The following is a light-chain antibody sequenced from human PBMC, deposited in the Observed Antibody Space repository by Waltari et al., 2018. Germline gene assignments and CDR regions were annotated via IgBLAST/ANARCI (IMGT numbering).Light chain of an antibody. CDR1: QSVSVY. Sequence: EIVLTQSPATLSLSPGERATLSCRASQSVSVYLAWYQQKPGQAPRLLIYGASSRATGIPDRFSGSGSATDFTLTISRLEPEDFAVYYCQQYGTSPPWTFGPGTKVEIK. CDR3: QQYGTSPPWT. J-gene: IGKJ1*01. CDR2: GAS. V-gene: IGKV3-20*01.